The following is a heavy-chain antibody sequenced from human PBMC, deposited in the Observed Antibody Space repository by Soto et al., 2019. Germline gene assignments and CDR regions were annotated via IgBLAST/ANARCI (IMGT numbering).Heavy chain of an antibody. V-gene: IGHV3-33*01. J-gene: IGHJ6*02. D-gene: IGHD6-13*01. CDR2: IWYDGSNK. Sequence: GGSLRLSCAASGFTFSSYGMHWVRQAPGKGLEWVAVIWYDGSNKYYADSVKGRSTISRDNSKNTLYLQMNSLRAEDTAVYYCARDWTVAAADHYGMDVWGQGTTVTVSS. CDR3: ARDWTVAAADHYGMDV. CDR1: GFTFSSYG.